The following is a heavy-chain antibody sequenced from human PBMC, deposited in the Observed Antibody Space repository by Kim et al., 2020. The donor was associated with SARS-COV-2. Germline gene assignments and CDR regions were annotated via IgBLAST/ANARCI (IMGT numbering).Heavy chain of an antibody. Sequence: VKGRFTISRDNAKNSLYLQMNSLRAEDTAVYYCASGDDYGSGSYYDPSRWGQGTLVTVSS. V-gene: IGHV3-11*06. D-gene: IGHD3-10*01. CDR3: ASGDDYGSGSYYDPSR. J-gene: IGHJ4*02.